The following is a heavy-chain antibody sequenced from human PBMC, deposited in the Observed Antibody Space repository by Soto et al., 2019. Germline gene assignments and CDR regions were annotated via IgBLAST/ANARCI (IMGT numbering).Heavy chain of an antibody. CDR1: GYTFTSYG. CDR2: ISAYNGNT. V-gene: IGHV1-18*01. J-gene: IGHJ6*02. D-gene: IGHD6-13*01. Sequence: GASVKVSCKASGYTFTSYGISWVRQAPGQGPEWMGWISAYNGNTNYAQKLQGRVTMTTDTSTSTAYMELRSLRSDDTAVYYCARLQYSSSWYFYYYYGMDVWGQGTTVTVSS. CDR3: ARLQYSSSWYFYYYYGMDV.